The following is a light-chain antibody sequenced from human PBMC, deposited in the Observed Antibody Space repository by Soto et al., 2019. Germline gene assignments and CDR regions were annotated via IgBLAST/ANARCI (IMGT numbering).Light chain of an antibody. J-gene: IGLJ1*01. CDR3: MSYVGSNIFV. CDR1: IGDVGGYYY. CDR2: EVT. Sequence: QSPLTQPPSASGSPGQSFTISCTGTIGDVGGYYYVSWYQQHPGKVPKLIIYEVTKRPSGVPDRFSGSKSGNTASLTVSGLQAEDEADYYCMSYVGSNIFVFGTGTKVTVL. V-gene: IGLV2-8*01.